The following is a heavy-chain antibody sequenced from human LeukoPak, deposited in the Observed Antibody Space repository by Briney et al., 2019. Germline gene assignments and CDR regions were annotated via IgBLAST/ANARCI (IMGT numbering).Heavy chain of an antibody. D-gene: IGHD2-15*01. CDR1: GGSISSYY. Sequence: SETLSLTCTVSGGSISSYYWSWIRQPPGKGLEWIGYIYYSGSTNYNPSLKSRVTISVDTSNNRSSLSLSAVTAADTATYYCARDTRTAQGFDYWGQGILVSVSS. CDR2: IYYSGST. J-gene: IGHJ4*02. CDR3: ARDTRTAQGFDY. V-gene: IGHV4-59*12.